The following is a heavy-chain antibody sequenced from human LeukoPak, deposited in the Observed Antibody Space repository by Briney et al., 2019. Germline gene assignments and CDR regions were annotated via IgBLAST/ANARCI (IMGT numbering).Heavy chain of an antibody. D-gene: IGHD1-14*01. CDR1: GGSISSSSYY. CDR3: ARRITSRSPHDAFDI. V-gene: IGHV4-39*07. J-gene: IGHJ3*02. CDR2: IYYSGST. Sequence: SETLSLTCTVSGGSISSSSYYWGWIRQPPGKGLEWIGSIYYSGSTYYNPSLKSRVTISVDTSKNQFSLKLSSVTAADTAVYYCARRITSRSPHDAFDIWGQGTMVTVSS.